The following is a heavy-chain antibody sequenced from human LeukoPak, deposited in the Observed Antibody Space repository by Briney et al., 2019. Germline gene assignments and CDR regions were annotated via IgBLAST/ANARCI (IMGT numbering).Heavy chain of an antibody. CDR1: GGSISSSSYY. J-gene: IGHJ5*02. CDR2: IYYSGST. CDR3: ARENYDILTGTIDP. D-gene: IGHD3-9*01. V-gene: IGHV4-39*07. Sequence: KPSETLSLTCTVSGGSISSSSYYWGWIRQPPGKGLEWIGSIYYSGSTYYNPSLKSRVTISVDTSKNQFSLKLSSVTAADTAVYYRARENYDILTGTIDPWGQGTLVTVSS.